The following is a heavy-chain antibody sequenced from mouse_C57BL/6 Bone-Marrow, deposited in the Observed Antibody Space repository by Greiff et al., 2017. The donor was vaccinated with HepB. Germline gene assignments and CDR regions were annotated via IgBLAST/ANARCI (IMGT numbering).Heavy chain of an antibody. Sequence: EVQLVESEGGLVQPGSSMKLSCTASGFTFSDYYMAWVRQVPEKGLEWVANINYDGSSTYYLDSLKSRFIISRDNAKNILYLQMSSLKSEDTATYYCARDNYYGSSGGFAYWGQGTLVTVSA. CDR2: INYDGSST. V-gene: IGHV5-16*01. J-gene: IGHJ3*01. CDR1: GFTFSDYY. CDR3: ARDNYYGSSGGFAY. D-gene: IGHD1-1*01.